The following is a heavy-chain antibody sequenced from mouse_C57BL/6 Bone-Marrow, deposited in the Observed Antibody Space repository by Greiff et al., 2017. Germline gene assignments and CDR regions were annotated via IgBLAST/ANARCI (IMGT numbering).Heavy chain of an antibody. Sequence: QVHVKQPGAELVKPGASVKLSCKASGYTFTSYWMHWVKQRPGQGLEWIGMIHPNSGSTNYNEKFKSKATLTVDKSSSTAYMQLSSLTSEDSAVYYCARRNWDKVYAMDYWGQGTSVTVSS. CDR1: GYTFTSYW. CDR2: IHPNSGST. CDR3: ARRNWDKVYAMDY. D-gene: IGHD4-1*01. J-gene: IGHJ4*01. V-gene: IGHV1-64*01.